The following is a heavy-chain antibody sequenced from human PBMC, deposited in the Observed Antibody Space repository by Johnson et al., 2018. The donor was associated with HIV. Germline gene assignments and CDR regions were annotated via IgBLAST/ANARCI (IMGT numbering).Heavy chain of an antibody. CDR3: ARGEGRIPHAFDI. CDR1: GFTFSGYW. D-gene: IGHD2-2*02. V-gene: IGHV3-7*02. J-gene: IGHJ3*02. Sequence: EVQLVESGGGLVQPGGSLRLSCAASGFTFSGYWMSWVRQAPGKGLEWVANIKQDGSQKYYVDSVKGRFTISRDNSKNTLYLQMGSLRAEDMAVYYCARGEGRIPHAFDIWGQGTMVTVSS. CDR2: IKQDGSQK.